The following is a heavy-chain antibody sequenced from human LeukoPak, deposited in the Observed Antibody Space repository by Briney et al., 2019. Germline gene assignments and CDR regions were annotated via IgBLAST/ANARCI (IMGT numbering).Heavy chain of an antibody. D-gene: IGHD3-10*01. Sequence: GASVKVSCKASGYTFTSYAMHWVRQAPGQRLEWMGWINAGNGNTKYSQKSQGRVTITRDTSASTAYMELSSLRSEDTAVYYCAREATGGLKYNWFDPWGQGTLVTVSS. CDR2: INAGNGNT. CDR1: GYTFTSYA. CDR3: AREATGGLKYNWFDP. J-gene: IGHJ5*02. V-gene: IGHV1-3*01.